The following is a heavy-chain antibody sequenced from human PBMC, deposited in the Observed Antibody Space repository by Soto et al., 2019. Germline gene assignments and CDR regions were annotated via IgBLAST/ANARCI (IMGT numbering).Heavy chain of an antibody. CDR3: AKDRCSSTSCYYFDY. J-gene: IGHJ4*02. CDR2: ISYDGSNK. Sequence: QVQLVESGGGVVQPGRSLRLSCAASGFTFSSYGMHWVRQAPGKGLEWVAAISYDGSNKYYADSVKGRFTISRDNSKNTLYLQMNSLRAEDTAVYYCAKDRCSSTSCYYFDYWGQGTLVTVSS. D-gene: IGHD2-2*01. CDR1: GFTFSSYG. V-gene: IGHV3-30*18.